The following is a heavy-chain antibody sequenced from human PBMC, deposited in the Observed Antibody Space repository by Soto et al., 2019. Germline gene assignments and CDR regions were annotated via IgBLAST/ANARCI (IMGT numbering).Heavy chain of an antibody. D-gene: IGHD1-26*01. CDR2: IFGSGETT. J-gene: IGHJ3*01. V-gene: IGHV3-23*01. CDR1: GFTFSCDV. CDR3: AKSQSGSFFAAFDV. Sequence: PGGSLRLSCTSAGFTFSCDVMIWVRQAPGKGLEWVSTIFGSGETTYYADSVKGRFTISRNNSKNTLFLQMNSLRAEDTAVYYCAKSQSGSFFAAFDVWGQGTVVTVSS.